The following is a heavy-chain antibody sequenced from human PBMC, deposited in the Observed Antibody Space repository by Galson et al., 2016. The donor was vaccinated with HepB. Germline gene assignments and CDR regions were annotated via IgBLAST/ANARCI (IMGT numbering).Heavy chain of an antibody. J-gene: IGHJ3*02. V-gene: IGHV3-53*01. CDR3: ARDYTWGACDI. Sequence: SLRLSCAGSGFTVSTDYMSWVRQAPGKGLEWVSIIYSGGSTYYADSVKGRFSISSNNAKNPLYLQLNTRRVEDTAVYYCARDYTWGACDIWGQGTLVTVSS. CDR1: GFTVSTDY. CDR2: IYSGGST. D-gene: IGHD2-2*02.